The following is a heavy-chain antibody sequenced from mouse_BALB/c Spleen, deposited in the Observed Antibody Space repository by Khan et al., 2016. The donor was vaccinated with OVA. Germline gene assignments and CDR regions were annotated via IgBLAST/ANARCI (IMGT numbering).Heavy chain of an antibody. D-gene: IGHD2-10*02. CDR3: ARVYGGDVDY. CDR1: GYSITSDYA. V-gene: IGHV3-2*02. J-gene: IGHJ2*01. CDR2: ISYSGNT. Sequence: EVQLQESGPGLVKPSQSLSLTCTVTGYSITSDYAWNWIRQFPGNKLEWMGFISYSGNTKYNPSLKSRISMTRDTSKNQFFLQLNSVTPEDTATYYCARVYGGDVDYWGQGTTLIVSS.